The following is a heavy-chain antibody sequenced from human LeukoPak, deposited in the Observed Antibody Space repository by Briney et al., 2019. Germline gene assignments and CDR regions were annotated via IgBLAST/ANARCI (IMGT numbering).Heavy chain of an antibody. D-gene: IGHD6-13*01. J-gene: IGHJ3*02. CDR2: IYYSGST. V-gene: IGHV4-39*01. CDR3: ARPLYSSSWEGAFDI. Sequence: WVRQAPGKGLEWIGSIYYSGSTYYNPSLKSRVTISVDTSKNQFSLKLSSVTAADTAVYYCARPLYSSSWEGAFDIWGQGTMVTVSS.